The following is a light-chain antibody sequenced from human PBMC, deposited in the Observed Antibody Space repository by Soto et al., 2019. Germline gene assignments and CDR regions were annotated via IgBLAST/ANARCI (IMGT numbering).Light chain of an antibody. CDR1: QSISSW. CDR2: DAS. V-gene: IGKV1-5*01. CDR3: QQYNNYLWT. J-gene: IGKJ1*01. Sequence: DLQMTQSPSTLSASVGDRVTITCRASQSISSWLAWYQQKPGKAPKLLIYDASSLESGVPSRFSGSGSGTEFTLTISSLQPDDFATYYCQQYNNYLWTFGQGTKVEIK.